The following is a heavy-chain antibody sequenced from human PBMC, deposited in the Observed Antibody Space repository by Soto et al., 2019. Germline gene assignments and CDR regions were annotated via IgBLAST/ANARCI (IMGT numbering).Heavy chain of an antibody. J-gene: IGHJ1*01. V-gene: IGHV3-23*01. CDR2: ISGSGDST. D-gene: IGHD6-19*01. CDR3: AKGVPGIAVAGTGYFQH. CDR1: GFTFSSYA. Sequence: PGGSLRLSCAASGFTFSSYAMSWVRQGPGKGLEWVSGISGSGDSTYYADSVKGRFTISRDNSKNTLYLQMNSLRAEDTAVYYCAKGVPGIAVAGTGYFQHWGQGTLVTVPQ.